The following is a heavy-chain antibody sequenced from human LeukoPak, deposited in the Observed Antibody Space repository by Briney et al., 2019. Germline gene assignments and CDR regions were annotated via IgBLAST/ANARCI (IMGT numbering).Heavy chain of an antibody. D-gene: IGHD6-19*01. CDR3: VKDRTVAGTDARYYFDY. CDR2: IYSGGST. J-gene: IGHJ4*02. V-gene: IGHV3-53*01. Sequence: PGGSLRLSCAASGFTVSSNYMSWVRQAPGKGLEWVSVIYSGGSTYYADSVKGRFTISRDNSKNTLYLQMNSLRAEDTALYYCVKDRTVAGTDARYYFDYWGQGTLVTVSS. CDR1: GFTVSSNY.